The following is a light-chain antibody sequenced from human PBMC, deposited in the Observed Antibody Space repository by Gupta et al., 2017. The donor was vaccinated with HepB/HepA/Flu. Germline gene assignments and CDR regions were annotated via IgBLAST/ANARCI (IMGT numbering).Light chain of an antibody. Sequence: QAILTQPSSLSASPGASASLTCTLRSGLNVGTYRIYWYQQKPGSPPQYLLRYKSDSDMQQGSGVPSRFSGSTDASANAGILLISGLQSEDEADYYCMIWHTSAWVFGGGTKLTVL. CDR3: MIWHTSAWV. CDR1: SGLNVGTYR. V-gene: IGLV5-45*02. CDR2: YKSDSDM. J-gene: IGLJ3*02.